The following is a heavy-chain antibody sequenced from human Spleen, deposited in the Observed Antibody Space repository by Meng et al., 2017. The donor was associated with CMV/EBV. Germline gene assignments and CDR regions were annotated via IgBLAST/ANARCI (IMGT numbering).Heavy chain of an antibody. CDR3: ARGGTIAAAATDY. V-gene: IGHV3-21*01. CDR1: GFTFSSYS. J-gene: IGHJ4*02. CDR2: ISSSSSYI. D-gene: IGHD6-13*01. Sequence: GGSLRLSCAASGFTFSSYSMNWVRQAPGKGLEWVSSISSSSSYIYYADSVKGRFTISRDNAKNSLYLQMNSLRAEDTAVYYCARGGTIAAAATDYWGQGTLVTVSS.